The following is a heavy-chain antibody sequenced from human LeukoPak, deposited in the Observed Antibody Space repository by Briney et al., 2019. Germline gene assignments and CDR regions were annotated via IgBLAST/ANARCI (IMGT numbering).Heavy chain of an antibody. CDR3: ARVKIGYCSSTSCYTFDY. CDR1: GGSISSSSYY. V-gene: IGHV4-30-4*08. CDR2: IYYSGST. D-gene: IGHD2-2*02. Sequence: PSETLSLTCTVSGGSISSSSYYWGWIRQPPGKGLEWLGYIYYSGSTYYNPSLKSRVTISADTSKNQFSLKLSSVTAADTAVYYCARVKIGYCSSTSCYTFDYWGQGTLVTVSS. J-gene: IGHJ4*02.